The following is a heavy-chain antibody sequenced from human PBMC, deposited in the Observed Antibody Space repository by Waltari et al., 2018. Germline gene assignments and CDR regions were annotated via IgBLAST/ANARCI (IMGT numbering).Heavy chain of an antibody. Sequence: VQLPQWGAGLLKPSETLSLTCAVYGGSFSGYYWSWIRQAPGKGLEWIGEINHSGSTKYNPSLESRLTISVDTSKNQFSLKLTSVTAADTAVYYCARERAGYCGGGSCSSPPGFWGQGTLVTVSS. J-gene: IGHJ4*02. D-gene: IGHD2-15*01. CDR2: INHSGST. CDR1: GGSFSGYY. CDR3: ARERAGYCGGGSCSSPPGF. V-gene: IGHV4-34*01.